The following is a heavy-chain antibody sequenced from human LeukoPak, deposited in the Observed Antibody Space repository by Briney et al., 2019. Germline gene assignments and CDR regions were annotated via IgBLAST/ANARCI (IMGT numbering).Heavy chain of an antibody. CDR1: GGSFSGYY. V-gene: IGHV4-34*01. CDR3: ARGGDCSGGSCYSLLTYYFDY. CDR2: INHGGST. D-gene: IGHD2-15*01. Sequence: SETLSLTCAVYGGSFSGYYWSWIRQPPGKGLEWIGEINHGGSTNYNPSLKSRVTISVDTSKNQFSLKLSSVTAADTAVYYCARGGDCSGGSCYSLLTYYFDYWGQGTLVTVSS. J-gene: IGHJ4*02.